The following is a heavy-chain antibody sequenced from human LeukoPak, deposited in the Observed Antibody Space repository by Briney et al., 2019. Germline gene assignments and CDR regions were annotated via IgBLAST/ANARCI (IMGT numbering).Heavy chain of an antibody. D-gene: IGHD1-1*01. CDR1: GFTFSSSD. Sequence: GRSLRLSCAASGFTFSSSDMHWVRQAPGKGLEWVAHIWYGRNDKYYADSVKGRFTISRDNTKNTLYLQMNSLRAEDTAVYYCASDGMNDARNAFDIWGQGTLVTGSS. V-gene: IGHV3-33*01. CDR2: IWYGRNDK. J-gene: IGHJ3*02. CDR3: ASDGMNDARNAFDI.